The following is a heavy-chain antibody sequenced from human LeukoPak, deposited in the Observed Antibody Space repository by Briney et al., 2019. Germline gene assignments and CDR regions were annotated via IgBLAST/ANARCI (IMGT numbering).Heavy chain of an antibody. V-gene: IGHV3-33*01. CDR1: GFTFSSYG. J-gene: IGHJ4*01. CDR2: IWYDGSNK. D-gene: IGHD2-21*02. Sequence: GGSLRLSCAASGFTFSSYGMHWVRQAPGKGLEWVAVIWYDGSNKFHADSVKGRFTISRDISKNTLYLQMNSLRAEDTAVYYCARDTSLGDLRFDYWGHGTLVTVSS. CDR3: ARDTSLGDLRFDY.